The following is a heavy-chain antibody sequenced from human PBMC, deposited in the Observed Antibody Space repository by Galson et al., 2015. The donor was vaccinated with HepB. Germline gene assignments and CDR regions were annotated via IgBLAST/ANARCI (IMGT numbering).Heavy chain of an antibody. J-gene: IGHJ4*02. D-gene: IGHD3-3*01. Sequence: SVKVSCKASGYTFTSYSINWVRQAPGQGLEWLGRISAKTANTNYAQKLQGRLTMTTDTSTSTAYMELRSLRSDDTAVYYCARGWDFFWSGSIWLDYWGQGSLVTVSS. CDR1: GYTFTSYS. CDR2: ISAKTANT. V-gene: IGHV1-18*04. CDR3: ARGWDFFWSGSIWLDY.